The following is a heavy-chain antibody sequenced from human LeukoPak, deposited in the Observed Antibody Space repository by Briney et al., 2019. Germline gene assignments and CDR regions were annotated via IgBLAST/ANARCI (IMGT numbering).Heavy chain of an antibody. J-gene: IGHJ4*02. CDR1: GGSISSSSYY. Sequence: SETLSLTCTVSGGSISSSSYYWGWIRQPPGKGLEWIGSIYYSGSTYYNPSLKSRVTISVDTSKNQFSLKLSSVTAADTAVYYGARHQGFDCSSTSCLYYFDYWGQGTLVTVSS. V-gene: IGHV4-39*01. CDR3: ARHQGFDCSSTSCLYYFDY. D-gene: IGHD2-2*01. CDR2: IYYSGST.